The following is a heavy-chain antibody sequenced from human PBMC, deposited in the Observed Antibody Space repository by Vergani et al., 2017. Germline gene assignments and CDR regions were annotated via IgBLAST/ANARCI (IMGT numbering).Heavy chain of an antibody. CDR1: GFTFSNSA. Sequence: EVQLLESGGGLVQPGGSLRLSCAASGFTFSNSAVSWVRQAPGRGLAWVSSISGPGLSTYYADSVKGRFSISRDNSTNTVFLQMHSLRAEDTAIYYCVKEKIDLGSYFFDSWGHGILVTVSS. CDR3: VKEKIDLGSYFFDS. J-gene: IGHJ4*01. D-gene: IGHD2/OR15-2a*01. CDR2: ISGPGLST. V-gene: IGHV3-23*01.